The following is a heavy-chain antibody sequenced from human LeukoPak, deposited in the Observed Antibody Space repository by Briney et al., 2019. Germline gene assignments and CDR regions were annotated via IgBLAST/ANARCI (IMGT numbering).Heavy chain of an antibody. D-gene: IGHD2-21*01. CDR1: GFTFSSYA. Sequence: PGRSLRLSCAASGFTFSSYAMHWVRRAPGKGLGWVAVISYDGSNKYYADSVKGRFTISRDNSKNTLYLQMNSLRAEGTAVYYCASLLFGSGADYYYMDVWGKGTTVTVSS. CDR2: ISYDGSNK. CDR3: ASLLFGSGADYYYMDV. V-gene: IGHV3-30*01. J-gene: IGHJ6*03.